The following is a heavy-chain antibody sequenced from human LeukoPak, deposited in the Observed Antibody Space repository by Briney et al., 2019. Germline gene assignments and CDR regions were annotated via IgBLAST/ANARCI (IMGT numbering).Heavy chain of an antibody. Sequence: ASVKVSCKASGYTFTGYYMHWVRQAPGQGLEWMGWINPNSGGTNYAQMFQGRVTMTRDTSISTAYMELSRLRSDDTAVYYCARASPPNYCSGGSCYSGGAKNMDVWGKGTTVTVSS. CDR3: ARASPPNYCSGGSCYSGGAKNMDV. CDR2: INPNSGGT. V-gene: IGHV1-2*02. D-gene: IGHD2-15*01. J-gene: IGHJ6*03. CDR1: GYTFTGYY.